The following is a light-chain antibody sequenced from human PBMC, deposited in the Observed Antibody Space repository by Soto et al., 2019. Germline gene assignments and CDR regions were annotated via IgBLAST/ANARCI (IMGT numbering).Light chain of an antibody. V-gene: IGKV1-27*01. J-gene: IGKJ4*01. Sequence: DLQMTQSPPSLSAYVGDRVTVTCRANHDIGKSLAWYQQRPGKSPRLLIYDASTLQSGVTPRFSGSGSGTDFTLVISSLRPEDVATYYCQNYNSDPLTFGGGTKVEVK. CDR2: DAS. CDR1: HDIGKS. CDR3: QNYNSDPLT.